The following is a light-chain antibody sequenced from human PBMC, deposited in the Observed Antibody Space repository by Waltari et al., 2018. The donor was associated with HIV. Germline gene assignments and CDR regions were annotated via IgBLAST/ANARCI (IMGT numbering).Light chain of an antibody. CDR3: AAWDDSLNVV. V-gene: IGLV1-44*01. CDR2: SNN. J-gene: IGLJ2*01. Sequence: QSVLTQPPSASGTPGQRVTISCSGSSSNIGRDTVHWYQQLPGTAPKLLIYSNNQRPSGVPDRFSGSKSGTSASLAISGLQSEDEADYYCAAWDDSLNVVFGGGTKLTVL. CDR1: SSNIGRDT.